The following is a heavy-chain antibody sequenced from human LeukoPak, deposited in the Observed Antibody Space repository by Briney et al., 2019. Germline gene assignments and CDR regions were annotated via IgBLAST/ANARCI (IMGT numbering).Heavy chain of an antibody. CDR2: ISGSGGST. Sequence: GGSLRLSCAASGFTFSSYAMSWVRQAPGKGLEWVSAISGSGGSTYYADSVKGRFTISRDNSKNTLYLQMNSLGAEDTTIYYCAKGISGWYLYYFDYWGQGTLVTVSS. V-gene: IGHV3-23*01. CDR1: GFTFSSYA. J-gene: IGHJ4*02. D-gene: IGHD6-19*01. CDR3: AKGISGWYLYYFDY.